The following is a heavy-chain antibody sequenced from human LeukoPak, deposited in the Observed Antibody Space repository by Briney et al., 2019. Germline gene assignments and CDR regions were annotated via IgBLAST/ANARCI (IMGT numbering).Heavy chain of an antibody. Sequence: PSETLSLTCTVSGGSISNYYWSWFRQPATKGLEWIGRVYTSGSTNYNPSLESRVTMSVDTSKNQFSLKLSSVTAADTAVYYCARGYSSSWDDAFDIWGQGTMVTVSS. CDR1: GGSISNYY. J-gene: IGHJ3*02. CDR2: VYTSGST. CDR3: ARGYSSSWDDAFDI. V-gene: IGHV4-4*07. D-gene: IGHD6-13*01.